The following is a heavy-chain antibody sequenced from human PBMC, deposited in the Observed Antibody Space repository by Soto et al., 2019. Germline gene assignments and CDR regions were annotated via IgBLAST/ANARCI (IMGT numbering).Heavy chain of an antibody. CDR2: IYYNGNT. V-gene: IGHV4-59*01. CDR1: GGSISSYY. Sequence: QVQLQESGPGLVKPSETLSLTCTVSGGSISSYYWSWIRQPPGKGLEWIGYIYYNGNTNYNPSLKSRVTISVDTSKNQFSLKLSSVTAADTAVYYCARDGYTVTPNSYYGMDVWGQGTTVTVSS. J-gene: IGHJ6*02. D-gene: IGHD4-4*01. CDR3: ARDGYTVTPNSYYGMDV.